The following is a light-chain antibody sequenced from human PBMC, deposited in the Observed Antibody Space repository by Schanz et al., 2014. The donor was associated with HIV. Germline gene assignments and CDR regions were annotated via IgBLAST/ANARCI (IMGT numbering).Light chain of an antibody. CDR3: QQADSFPPT. Sequence: DIQMTQSPSSLSASVGDRVTIACRASQSISSYLNWYQQKPGKAPKSLIYAASNLRSGVPSRFSGSGSGTDFTLTISSLQPEDFAAYYCQQADSFPPTFGGGTKVEVK. V-gene: IGKV1-39*01. CDR2: AAS. J-gene: IGKJ4*01. CDR1: QSISSY.